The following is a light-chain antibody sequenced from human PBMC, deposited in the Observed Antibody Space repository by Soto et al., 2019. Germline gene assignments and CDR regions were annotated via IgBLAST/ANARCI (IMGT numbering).Light chain of an antibody. J-gene: IGLJ2*01. CDR3: SSYTSISTLVV. CDR1: SSDLGDYNY. Sequence: QSALTQPASVSGSPGQSITISCTGTSSDLGDYNYVSWYQQHPGKAPKLMIYEVSHRPSGVSDRFSGSKSGITASLTISGLQAEDEADYYCSSYTSISTLVVFGGGTQLTVL. V-gene: IGLV2-14*01. CDR2: EVS.